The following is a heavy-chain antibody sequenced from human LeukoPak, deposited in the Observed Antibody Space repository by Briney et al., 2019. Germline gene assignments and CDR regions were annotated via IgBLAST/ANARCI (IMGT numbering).Heavy chain of an antibody. CDR1: GFSFSNHG. Sequence: PGTSLRLSCVASGFSFSNHGMHWVRQAPGKGLEWVSVIASDGGAKFYADSVKGRFTFSRDNSKNMFFLQMNFLTVEDTAIYYCAREATWGQWYFDHWGQGTPVTVSS. D-gene: IGHD6-19*01. CDR2: IASDGGAK. J-gene: IGHJ4*02. CDR3: AREATWGQWYFDH. V-gene: IGHV3-30*03.